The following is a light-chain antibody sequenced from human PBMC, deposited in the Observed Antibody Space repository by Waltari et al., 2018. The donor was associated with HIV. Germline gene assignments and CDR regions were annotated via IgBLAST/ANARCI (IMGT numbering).Light chain of an antibody. CDR3: QQYANSPRT. CDR1: QSVSSSY. Sequence: DIVLTQSPGTLSLSPGERATLSCRASQSVSSSYLAWYQQKPGQAPRLLIYDASSRATGIPDRFSGSGSGTDFTLTISRLESEDFAVYYCQQYANSPRTFGQGTKVEIK. CDR2: DAS. J-gene: IGKJ1*01. V-gene: IGKV3-20*01.